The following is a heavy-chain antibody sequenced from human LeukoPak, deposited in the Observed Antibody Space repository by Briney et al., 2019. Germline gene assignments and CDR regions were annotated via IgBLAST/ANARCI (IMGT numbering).Heavy chain of an antibody. Sequence: GGSLRLSCAASGFTVSSYAMSWVRQAPGKGLVWVSHINSDGSSTNYAASVKGRFTISRDNAKNTLYLQMNSLTAEDMAVYFCARSSGWGFDYSGQGALVTVSS. CDR1: GFTVSSYA. CDR3: ARSSGWGFDY. D-gene: IGHD6-19*01. CDR2: INSDGSST. J-gene: IGHJ4*02. V-gene: IGHV3-74*01.